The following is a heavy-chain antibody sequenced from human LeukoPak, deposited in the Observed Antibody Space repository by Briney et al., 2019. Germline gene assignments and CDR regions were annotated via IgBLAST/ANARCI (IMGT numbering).Heavy chain of an antibody. D-gene: IGHD1-26*01. Sequence: PGGSLRLSCAASGITFSTYSMNWVRQAPGKGLEWVSSISGSSSYISYADSVRGRFTISRDNAKNSLYLQINSLRAEDTAVYYCARDGCGGNDAFDIWGQGTMVTVSS. CDR3: ARDGCGGNDAFDI. CDR1: GITFSTYS. J-gene: IGHJ3*02. V-gene: IGHV3-21*06. CDR2: ISGSSSYI.